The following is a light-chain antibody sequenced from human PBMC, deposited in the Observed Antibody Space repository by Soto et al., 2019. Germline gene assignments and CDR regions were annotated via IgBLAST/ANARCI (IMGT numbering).Light chain of an antibody. V-gene: IGKV3-20*01. CDR2: GAS. Sequence: EIVLTQSPGNLSLSPGERATLSCRAIQSIAGNYLAWYQQKPGQAPRLLIYGASTRATGIPDRFSGSGSGTDFTLTISRLEPEDSAVYYCQQYGSSPTWTFGQGTKVDIK. CDR3: QQYGSSPTWT. CDR1: QSIAGNY. J-gene: IGKJ1*01.